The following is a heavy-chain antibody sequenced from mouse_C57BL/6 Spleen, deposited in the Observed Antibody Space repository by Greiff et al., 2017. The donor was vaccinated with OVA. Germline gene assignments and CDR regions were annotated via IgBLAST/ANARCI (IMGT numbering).Heavy chain of an antibody. V-gene: IGHV1-15*01. CDR1: GYTFTDYE. J-gene: IGHJ2*01. CDR3: TRNYYGSSPFDY. Sequence: QVQLQQSGAELVRPGASVTLSCKASGYTFTDYEMHWVKQTPVHGLEWIGAIDPETGGTAYNQKFKGKAILTADKSSSTAYMEIRSLTSEDSAVYYCTRNYYGSSPFDYWGQGTTLTVSS. D-gene: IGHD1-1*01. CDR2: IDPETGGT.